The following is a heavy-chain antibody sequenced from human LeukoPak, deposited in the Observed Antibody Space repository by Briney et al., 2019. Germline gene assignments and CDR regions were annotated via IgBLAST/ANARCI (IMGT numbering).Heavy chain of an antibody. CDR3: ARAGKLMITMVRGALASKKGFDI. D-gene: IGHD3-10*01. J-gene: IGHJ3*02. CDR2: ITPSSGGT. Sequence: ASVKVSCKASGYTLTDYYIHWVRQAPGQGLEWMGWITPSSGGTNYAQKFQGRVTMTRDTSISTAYMELSRLRSDDTAVYYCARAGKLMITMVRGALASKKGFDIWGQGTMVTVSS. CDR1: GYTLTDYY. V-gene: IGHV1-2*02.